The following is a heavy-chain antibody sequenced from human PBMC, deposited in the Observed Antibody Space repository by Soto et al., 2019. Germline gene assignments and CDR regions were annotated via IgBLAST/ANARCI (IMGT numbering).Heavy chain of an antibody. D-gene: IGHD4-17*01. V-gene: IGHV3-15*07. CDR2: IKSKSAGGTT. Sequence: EVQLVESGGGLVKPGGSLRLSCVVSGLTLSNVWMNWVRQAPGKGLEWVGRIKSKSAGGTTDYAAPVKGRFIISRDDSENTLFPHMNSLRTQDPSVYYTCYGANQHFDYWGQGALVTVSS. CDR1: GLTLSNVW. J-gene: IGHJ4*02. CDR3: CYGANQHFDY.